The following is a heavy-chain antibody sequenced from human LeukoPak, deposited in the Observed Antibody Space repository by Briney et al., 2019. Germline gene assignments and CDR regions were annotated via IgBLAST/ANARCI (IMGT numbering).Heavy chain of an antibody. D-gene: IGHD3-10*01. CDR1: GGSISSGGYY. J-gene: IGHJ5*02. CDR2: IYYSGST. CDR3: AAGGAGENNWFDP. Sequence: RPSETPSLTCTVSGGSISSGGYYWSWLRQHPGKGLEWIGYIYYSGSTYYNPSLKSRVTISVDTSKNQFSLKLSSVTAADTAVYYCAAGGAGENNWFDPWGQGTLVTVSS. V-gene: IGHV4-31*03.